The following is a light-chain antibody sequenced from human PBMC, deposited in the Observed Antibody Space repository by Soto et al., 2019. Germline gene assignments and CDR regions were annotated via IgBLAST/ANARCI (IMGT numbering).Light chain of an antibody. CDR3: HQRQRWPRT. V-gene: IGKV3-11*01. CDR2: EAS. J-gene: IGKJ1*01. Sequence: EIVLTQSPATLSSSPGERATLSCRASQTVGVRLARYQHKPGQAPRLIIYEASNRAAGIPARFSGSGSGTDFTLTTTSLEPEDFAFYYCHQRQRWPRTFGQGTKVDIK. CDR1: QTVGVR.